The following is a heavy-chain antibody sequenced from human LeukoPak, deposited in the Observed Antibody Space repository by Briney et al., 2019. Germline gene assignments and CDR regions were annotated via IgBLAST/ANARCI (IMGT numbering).Heavy chain of an antibody. J-gene: IGHJ4*02. CDR1: GFTFSSYG. Sequence: GGSLRLSCAASGFTFSSYGMHWVRQAPGKGLEWVSSISISGTNTYYADSVKGRFTISRDNSKNTLFLQMNSLRAEDTAIYYCAKEVRPNDYWGQGTLVTVSS. V-gene: IGHV3-23*01. D-gene: IGHD1-1*01. CDR2: ISISGTNT. CDR3: AKEVRPNDY.